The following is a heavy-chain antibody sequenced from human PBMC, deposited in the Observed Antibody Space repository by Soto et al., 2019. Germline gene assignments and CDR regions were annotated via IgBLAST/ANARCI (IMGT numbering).Heavy chain of an antibody. CDR3: ARDDSSGWYAEPIDY. J-gene: IGHJ4*02. CDR2: ICSNSSTI. CDR1: GFTFSSYG. Sequence: GGSLRLSCAASGFTFSSYGMHWVRQAPGKGLEWVSYICSNSSTIFYTDSVKGRFTVSRDNAKNSLYLQMNSLRAEDTAVYYCARDDSSGWYAEPIDYWGQGTRVTVSS. V-gene: IGHV3-48*01. D-gene: IGHD6-19*01.